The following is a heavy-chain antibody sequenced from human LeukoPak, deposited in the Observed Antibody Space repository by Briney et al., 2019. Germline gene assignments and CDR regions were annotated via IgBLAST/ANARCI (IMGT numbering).Heavy chain of an antibody. CDR3: ARDVRIAAAGMRSYLDY. V-gene: IGHV1-46*01. D-gene: IGHD6-13*01. Sequence: ASVKVSCKASGYTFTSYYMHWVRQAPGQGLEWMGIINPSGGSTSYAQKFQGRVTMTRDTSTSTVYMELSSLRSEDTAVYYCARDVRIAAAGMRSYLDYWGQGTLVTVSS. J-gene: IGHJ4*02. CDR2: INPSGGST. CDR1: GYTFTSYY.